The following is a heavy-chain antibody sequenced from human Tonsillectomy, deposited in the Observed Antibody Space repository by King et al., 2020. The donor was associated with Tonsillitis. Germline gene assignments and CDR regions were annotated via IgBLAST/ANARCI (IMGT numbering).Heavy chain of an antibody. V-gene: IGHV5-51*01. CDR3: AIQLAHYSGSGSYFVDS. J-gene: IGHJ5*01. CDR1: GYSFTSYW. Sequence: VQLVESGAEVKKPGESLKISCQGSGYSFTSYWIAWVRQMPGKGLEWMGIIYPGDSDTRYSPSLQGQVTMSADKSISTAYLQWSSLKASDTAMYYCAIQLAHYSGSGSYFVDSWGQGTLVTVSS. CDR2: IYPGDSDT. D-gene: IGHD3-10*01.